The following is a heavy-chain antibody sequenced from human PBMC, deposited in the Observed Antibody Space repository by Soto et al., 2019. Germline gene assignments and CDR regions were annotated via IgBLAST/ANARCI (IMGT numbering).Heavy chain of an antibody. Sequence: QVQLVESGGGVVQPGRSLRLSCAASGFTFSSYAMHWVRQAPGKGLEWVAVISYDGSNKYYADSVKGRFTISRDNSKNTLYLQMNSLRAEDTAVYYCAKDSIVDTAMAPTLYYYYYGMDVWGEGTTFTVSS. CDR2: ISYDGSNK. J-gene: IGHJ6*04. V-gene: IGHV3-30-3*01. D-gene: IGHD5-18*01. CDR1: GFTFSSYA. CDR3: AKDSIVDTAMAPTLYYYYYGMDV.